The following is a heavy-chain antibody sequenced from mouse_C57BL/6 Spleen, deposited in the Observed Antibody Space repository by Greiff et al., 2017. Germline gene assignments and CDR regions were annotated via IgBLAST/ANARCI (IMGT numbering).Heavy chain of an antibody. Sequence: QVQLQQSGPELVKPGASVKISCKASGYAFSSSWMNWVKQRPGKGLEWIGRIYPGDGDTNYNGKFKGKATLTAAKSSSTAYMQLSSLTSEDSAVYFCARSTVVATNWYFDVWGTGTTVTVSS. D-gene: IGHD1-1*01. J-gene: IGHJ1*03. CDR1: GYAFSSSW. V-gene: IGHV1-82*01. CDR3: ARSTVVATNWYFDV. CDR2: IYPGDGDT.